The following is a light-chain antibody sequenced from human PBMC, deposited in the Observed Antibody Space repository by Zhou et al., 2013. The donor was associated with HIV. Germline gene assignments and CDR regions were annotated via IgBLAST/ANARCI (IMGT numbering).Light chain of an antibody. V-gene: IGKV3-15*01. CDR2: GAS. Sequence: EIVMTQSPATLSVSPGERGILSCRASQSVSMNVAWYQQKPGQAPRLLIYGASSRATDVPVRFSGSGSGTEFTLTISSLQSEDFAVYYCQQYNNWWTFGQGTKVEIK. CDR1: QSVSMN. CDR3: QQYNNWWT. J-gene: IGKJ1*01.